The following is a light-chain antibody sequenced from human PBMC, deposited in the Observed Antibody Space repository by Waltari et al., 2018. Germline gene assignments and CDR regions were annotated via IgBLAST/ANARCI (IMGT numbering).Light chain of an antibody. CDR3: QQYNNWPRV. CDR1: QSVSSSY. J-gene: IGKJ3*01. CDR2: GAS. Sequence: EIVLTQSPGTLSLSPGERATLSCRASQSVSSSYLAWYQQKPGQAPRLLIYGASSRATGIPDRFSGSGSGTDFTLTISRLEPEDFAVYYCQQYNNWPRVFGPGTKVDIK. V-gene: IGKV3-20*01.